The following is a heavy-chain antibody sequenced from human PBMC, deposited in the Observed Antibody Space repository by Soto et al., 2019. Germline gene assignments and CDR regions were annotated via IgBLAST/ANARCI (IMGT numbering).Heavy chain of an antibody. D-gene: IGHD3-22*01. CDR3: ARVVTLVYDSSGYYYNWFDP. J-gene: IGHJ5*02. V-gene: IGHV3-21*01. CDR1: GFTFSSYS. CDR2: ISSSSSYI. Sequence: GGSLRLSCAASGFTFSSYSMNWVRQAPGKGLEWVSSISSSSSYIYYADSVKGRFTISRDNAKNSLYLQMNSLRAEDTAVYYCARVVTLVYDSSGYYYNWFDPWGQGTLVTVSS.